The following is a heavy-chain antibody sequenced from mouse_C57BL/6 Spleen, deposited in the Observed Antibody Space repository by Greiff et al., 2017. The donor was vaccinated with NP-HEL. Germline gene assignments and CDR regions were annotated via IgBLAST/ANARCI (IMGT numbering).Heavy chain of an antibody. CDR1: GYTFTSYG. Sequence: QVQLKQSGAELARPGASVKLSCKASGYTFTSYGISWVKQRTGQGLEWIGEIYPRSGNTYYNEKFKGKATLTADKSSSTAYMELRSLTSEDSAVYFCARGGSSYRYYAMDYWGQGTSVTVSS. V-gene: IGHV1-81*01. J-gene: IGHJ4*01. CDR2: IYPRSGNT. D-gene: IGHD1-1*01. CDR3: ARGGSSYRYYAMDY.